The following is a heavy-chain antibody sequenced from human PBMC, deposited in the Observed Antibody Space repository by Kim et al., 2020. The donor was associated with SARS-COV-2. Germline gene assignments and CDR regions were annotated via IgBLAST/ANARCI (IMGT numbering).Heavy chain of an antibody. J-gene: IGHJ4*02. D-gene: IGHD6-19*01. CDR2: T. Sequence: TNYSQKFQGTVTMTTDTSTSTAYMGLRSLRSDDTAVYYCARQAVAGSFDYWGQGTLVTVSS. V-gene: IGHV1-18*01. CDR3: ARQAVAGSFDY.